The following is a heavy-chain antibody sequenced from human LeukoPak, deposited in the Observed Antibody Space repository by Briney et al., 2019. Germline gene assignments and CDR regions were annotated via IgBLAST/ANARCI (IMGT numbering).Heavy chain of an antibody. CDR2: INPDGSAT. Sequence: GGSLRLFCEASGFTFSTYWMHWVGQAPGKELVYVSRINPDGSATSYADSVKGRFTISRDNAKNTLYLQMNSLRVEDTAVYSCATTTYSSAWLVFWGEGNLVTVSS. D-gene: IGHD6-25*01. J-gene: IGHJ4*02. V-gene: IGHV3-74*01. CDR3: ATTTYSSAWLVF. CDR1: GFTFSTYW.